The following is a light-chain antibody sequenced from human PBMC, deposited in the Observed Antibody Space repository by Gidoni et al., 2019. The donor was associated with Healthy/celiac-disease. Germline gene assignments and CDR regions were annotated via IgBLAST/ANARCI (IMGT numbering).Light chain of an antibody. Sequence: EIVLTQSPGTLSLSPGERATLSCRASQSVSSSYLAWYQQKPGQAPRHLIYGASSRATGIPDRFSGSGYGTDFTLTISRLEPEDFAVYYCQQYGSSPPWTFGQGTKVEIK. CDR2: GAS. CDR1: QSVSSSY. J-gene: IGKJ1*01. CDR3: QQYGSSPPWT. V-gene: IGKV3-20*01.